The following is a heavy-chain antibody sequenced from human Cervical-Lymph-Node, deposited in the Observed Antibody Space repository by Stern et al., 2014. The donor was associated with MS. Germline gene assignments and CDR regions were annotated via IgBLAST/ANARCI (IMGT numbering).Heavy chain of an antibody. CDR2: IYFSGST. CDR3: ARAPYDFTNWYGMDV. CDR1: GGSISSYY. V-gene: IGHV4-59*01. D-gene: IGHD1-1*01. Sequence: QVQLQESGPGLVKPSETLSLTCIVSGGSISSYYWSWIRQPPGKGLEWIGPIYFSGSTDYNPSLQSRVTMSADISKNQISLRLSSVTAADTAVYYCARAPYDFTNWYGMDVWGQGTTVTVSS. J-gene: IGHJ6*02.